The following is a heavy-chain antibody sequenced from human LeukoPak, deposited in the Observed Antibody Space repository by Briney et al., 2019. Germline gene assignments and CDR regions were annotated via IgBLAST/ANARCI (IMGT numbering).Heavy chain of an antibody. J-gene: IGHJ3*02. V-gene: IGHV3-48*03. CDR3: ARDSHKFDSSGYYPDAFDI. CDR2: ISSSGSSI. Sequence: PGGSLRLSCAASGLTFSSYEMNWVRQAPGKGLEWVSYISSSGSSIYYADPVKGRFPISRDNAKKSLYLQMHSLRAEDTAVYYCARDSHKFDSSGYYPDAFDIWGQGTMVTVSS. CDR1: GLTFSSYE. D-gene: IGHD3-22*01.